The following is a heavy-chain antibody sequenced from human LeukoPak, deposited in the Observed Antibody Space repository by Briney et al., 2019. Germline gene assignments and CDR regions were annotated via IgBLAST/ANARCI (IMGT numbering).Heavy chain of an antibody. CDR3: AREWLEQQLVTGRRIVDY. CDR2: IYTSGST. D-gene: IGHD6-13*01. J-gene: IGHJ4*02. CDR1: GGSISSYY. Sequence: SETLSLTCTVSGGSISSYYWSWIRQPAGKGLEWIGRIYTSGSTNYNPSLKSRVTMSVDTSKNQFSLKLSSVTAADTAVYYCAREWLEQQLVTGRRIVDYWGQGTLVTVSS. V-gene: IGHV4-4*07.